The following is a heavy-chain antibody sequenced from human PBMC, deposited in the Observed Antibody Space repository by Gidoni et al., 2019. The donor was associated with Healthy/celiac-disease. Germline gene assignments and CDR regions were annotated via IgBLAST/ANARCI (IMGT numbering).Heavy chain of an antibody. V-gene: IGHV3-73*02. Sequence: EVQLVESGGGLVQHGGSLKLPCAASGFTFSVSAMHWVRQASGKGLEWVGRIRSKANSYATAYAASVKGRFTISRDDSKNTAYLQMNSLKTEDTAVYYCTIDSSGYYYDWFDPWGQGTLVTVSS. J-gene: IGHJ5*02. CDR3: TIDSSGYYYDWFDP. CDR1: GFTFSVSA. CDR2: IRSKANSYAT. D-gene: IGHD3-22*01.